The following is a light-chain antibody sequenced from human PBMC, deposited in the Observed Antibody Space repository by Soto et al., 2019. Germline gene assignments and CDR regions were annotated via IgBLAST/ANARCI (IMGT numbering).Light chain of an antibody. CDR1: PYIRTY. J-gene: IGKJ1*01. CDR3: QHSRCAPRT. Sequence: DIEMTQSPPFVSASVADRVTITCRASPYIRTYLSWYQQKPGKAPTVLIYAASTLQRGVPTRFSGSMTGTDFTLTIRILPDDDSASYYHQHSRCAPRTFGLGTKVDI. V-gene: IGKV1-39*01. CDR2: AAS.